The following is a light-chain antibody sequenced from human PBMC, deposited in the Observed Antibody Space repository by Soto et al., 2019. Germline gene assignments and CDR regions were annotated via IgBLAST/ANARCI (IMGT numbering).Light chain of an antibody. J-gene: IGKJ2*01. CDR3: QQYNNWPPRT. CDR1: QSISNS. V-gene: IGKV3-15*01. Sequence: EIVMTQSPASLSVSPGETATLSCRASQSISNSLAWYQHKPGQAPSLLIYGASPRANGIPARFSGSGSGTEFTLTISSLQSEDSALYYCQQYNNWPPRTFGQGTKQEIK. CDR2: GAS.